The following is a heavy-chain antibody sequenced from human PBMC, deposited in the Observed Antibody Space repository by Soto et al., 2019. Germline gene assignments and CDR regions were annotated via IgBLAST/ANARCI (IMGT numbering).Heavy chain of an antibody. CDR3: AREGGYSYGSHPRGMSG. Sequence: QVQLVQSGAEVKKPGSSVKVSCKASGGTFSSYTISWVRQAPGQGLEWMGRIIPILGIANYAQKFQGRVTITADKSTSTAYMELSSLRSEDTAVYYRAREGGYSYGSHPRGMSGWGQGTLDTVSS. V-gene: IGHV1-69*08. D-gene: IGHD5-18*01. CDR1: GGTFSSYT. J-gene: IGHJ4*02. CDR2: IIPILGIA.